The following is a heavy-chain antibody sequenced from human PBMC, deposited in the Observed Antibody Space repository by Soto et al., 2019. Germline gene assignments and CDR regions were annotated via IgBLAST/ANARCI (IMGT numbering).Heavy chain of an antibody. D-gene: IGHD3-22*01. J-gene: IGHJ4*02. CDR1: GGSISRGDYY. CDR3: AGPYDRSGYSLLW. Sequence: QVQLQESGPGLVKPSQTLSLTCTVSGGSISRGDYYWSWIRQPPGKGLEWIGYIYYSGSTYYNPHLKSRVNISVDTSKNQCSLKLSSVTAADTAVYSWAGPYDRSGYSLLWWGQGTLVTVSS. CDR2: IYYSGST. V-gene: IGHV4-30-4*01.